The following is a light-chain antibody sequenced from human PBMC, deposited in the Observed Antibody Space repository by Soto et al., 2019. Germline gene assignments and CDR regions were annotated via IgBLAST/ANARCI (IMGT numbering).Light chain of an antibody. J-gene: IGKJ5*01. CDR3: QQYNNWPPIP. V-gene: IGKV3-15*01. CDR2: GAS. Sequence: IVMTQSPATLSVSPGERVSLSCRASQSVNSKLAWYQQKPGQAPRLLIYGASTRATGIPARFSGSGSGTEFTLTISSLQSEDFAVYFCQQYNNWPPIPFGQGTRLEIK. CDR1: QSVNSK.